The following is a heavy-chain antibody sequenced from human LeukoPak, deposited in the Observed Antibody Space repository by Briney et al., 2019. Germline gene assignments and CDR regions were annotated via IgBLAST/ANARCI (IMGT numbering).Heavy chain of an antibody. D-gene: IGHD6-13*01. J-gene: IGHJ1*01. CDR2: IYTSGST. V-gene: IGHV4-4*07. CDR1: GGSISSYY. Sequence: SQTLSLTCTVSGGSISSYYRSWIRQPAGKGLEWIGRIYTSGSTNYNPSLKSRVTMSVDTSKNQFSLELSSVTAADTAVYYCATYSSSWLGYFQHWGQGTLVTVSS. CDR3: ATYSSSWLGYFQH.